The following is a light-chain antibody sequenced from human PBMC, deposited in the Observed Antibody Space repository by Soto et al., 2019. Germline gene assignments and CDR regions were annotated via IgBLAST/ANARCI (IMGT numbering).Light chain of an antibody. V-gene: IGKV1-39*01. J-gene: IGKJ5*01. Sequence: DIPMTQSPSSLSATVEDRVIITCRASQSISNHLNWYQQKPGKAPKLLIFAASSLQSGVPSRFSGSRSGTDFTLTISSLQPEDFATYYCQQSYSTPITFGQGTRLEIK. CDR2: AAS. CDR3: QQSYSTPIT. CDR1: QSISNH.